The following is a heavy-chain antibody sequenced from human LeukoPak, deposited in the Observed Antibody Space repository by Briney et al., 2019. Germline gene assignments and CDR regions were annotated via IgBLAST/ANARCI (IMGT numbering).Heavy chain of an antibody. Sequence: QPGGSLRLSCAASGFTFSGSAMHWVRQASGKGLEWVGRIRSKANSYATAYAASVKGRFTISRDDSKNTAYLQMNSLKTEDTAVYYCTAYYVSNENDAFDIWGQGTMVTVSS. CDR3: TAYYVSNENDAFDI. CDR2: IRSKANSYAT. V-gene: IGHV3-73*01. D-gene: IGHD3-22*01. CDR1: GFTFSGSA. J-gene: IGHJ3*02.